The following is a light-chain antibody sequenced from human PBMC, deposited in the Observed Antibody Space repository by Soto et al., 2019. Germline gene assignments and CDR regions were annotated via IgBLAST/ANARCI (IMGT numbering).Light chain of an antibody. V-gene: IGKV3-20*01. CDR3: QQYGSSPLIT. CDR2: GAS. CDR1: QSISSN. Sequence: EIVMTQSPATLSVSPGERATLSCRASQSISSNLAWYQQKPGRAPRLLIYGASNRATGIPDRFSGSGSGTDFTLTISRLEPEDFAVYHCQQYGSSPLITFGQGTRLEIK. J-gene: IGKJ5*01.